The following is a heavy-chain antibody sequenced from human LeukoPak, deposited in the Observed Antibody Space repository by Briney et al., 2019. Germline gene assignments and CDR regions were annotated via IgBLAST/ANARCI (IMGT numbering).Heavy chain of an antibody. J-gene: IGHJ4*02. CDR3: AKGTLIVVVPAAIDY. Sequence: GGSLRLSCAASGFTLSDYEMSWVRQAPGKGLQWVLDLDRSGTITTYADSVKGRFTISRDNSKNTLYLQMNSLRAEDTAVYYRAKGTLIVVVPAAIDYWGQGTLVTVSS. D-gene: IGHD2-2*01. CDR1: GFTLSDYE. V-gene: IGHV3-23*05. CDR2: LDRSGTIT.